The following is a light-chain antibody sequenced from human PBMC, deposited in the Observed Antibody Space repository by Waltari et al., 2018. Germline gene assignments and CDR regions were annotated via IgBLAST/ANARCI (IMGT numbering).Light chain of an antibody. J-gene: IGLJ2*01. V-gene: IGLV2-11*01. CDR2: EVN. CDR3: FSCAGGPRI. CDR1: SSDVGGYHY. Sequence: QSALTQPRSVSGSPGQSVTISCTGTSSDVGGYHYVSWYQQHPGEGPKLLIYEVNKRPSWVPDRFSGSKSGNTASLTISGLRTEDEADYYCFSCAGGPRIFGGGTKLTVL.